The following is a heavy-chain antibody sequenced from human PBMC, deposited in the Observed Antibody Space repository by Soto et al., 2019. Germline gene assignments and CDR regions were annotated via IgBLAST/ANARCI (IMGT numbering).Heavy chain of an antibody. Sequence: GESLKISCKGSGYSFTSYWIGWVRQMPGKGLEWMGIIYPGDSDTRYSPSFQGQVTISADKSISTAYLQWSSLKASDTAMCYCARRYYYDSSVYDAFDIWGQGTMVTVSS. V-gene: IGHV5-51*01. CDR1: GYSFTSYW. J-gene: IGHJ3*02. D-gene: IGHD3-22*01. CDR3: ARRYYYDSSVYDAFDI. CDR2: IYPGDSDT.